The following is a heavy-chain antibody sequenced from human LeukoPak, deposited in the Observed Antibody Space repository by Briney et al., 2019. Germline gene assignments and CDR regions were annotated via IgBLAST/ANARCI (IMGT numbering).Heavy chain of an antibody. J-gene: IGHJ5*02. V-gene: IGHV7-4-1*02. CDR3: ARDSYQLLLGWFDP. CDR2: INTNTGNP. Sequence: ASVTVSCKASGYTFTSYAMNWVRQAPGQGLEWRGWINTNTGNPTYAQGFTGRFVFSLDTSVSTAYLQISSLKAEDTAVYYCARDSYQLLLGWFDPWGQGTLVTASS. D-gene: IGHD2-2*01. CDR1: GYTFTSYA.